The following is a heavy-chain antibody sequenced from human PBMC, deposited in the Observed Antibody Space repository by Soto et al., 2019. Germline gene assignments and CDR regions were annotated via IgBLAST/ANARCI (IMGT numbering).Heavy chain of an antibody. CDR3: ARDQYDFTRRSYYYDIEA. CDR1: VFSVSREIHE. V-gene: IGHV4-61*01. J-gene: IGHJ6*02. Sequence: SETRSLSCTLSVFSVSREIHEWGWIRETPWNGLEWIGYIYYTGSTNYNPSLKGRVTMSVETSRDQVSLRLRSVPRADTAVYYCARDQYDFTRRSYYYDIEAWGPRTQVPVSS. D-gene: IGHD3-16*01. CDR2: IYYTGST.